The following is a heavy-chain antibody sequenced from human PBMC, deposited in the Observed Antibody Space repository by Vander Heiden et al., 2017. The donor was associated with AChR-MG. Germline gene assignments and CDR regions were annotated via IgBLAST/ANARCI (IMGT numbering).Heavy chain of an antibody. J-gene: IGHJ6*02. V-gene: IGHV1-69*06. D-gene: IGHD3-22*01. CDR3: ARSRGGYYVSWYYYYGMDV. Sequence: QVQLVQSGAEVKKPGSSVTVSCKASGGTFSRYAISWVRQAPGQGLEWMGGIIPIFGTANYAQKFQGRVTITADKSTSTAYMELSSLRSEDTAVYYCARSRGGYYVSWYYYYGMDVWGQGTTVTVSS. CDR1: GGTFSRYA. CDR2: IIPIFGTA.